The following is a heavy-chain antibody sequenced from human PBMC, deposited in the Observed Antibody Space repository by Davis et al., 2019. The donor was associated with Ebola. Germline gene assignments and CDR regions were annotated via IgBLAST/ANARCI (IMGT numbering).Heavy chain of an antibody. D-gene: IGHD6-6*01. J-gene: IGHJ3*02. CDR3: ARHHARSRSLVPFDI. CDR2: VYSSGSA. V-gene: IGHV4-39*07. Sequence: SETLSLTCNVSGGSMTSRGYFWTWIRQPPGDSLEYIGSVYSSGSAYYNPSLRSRVSVSLDTSKNQFSLMVTSVTAADTAVYYCARHHARSRSLVPFDIWGQGTMVTVSS. CDR1: GGSMTSRGYF.